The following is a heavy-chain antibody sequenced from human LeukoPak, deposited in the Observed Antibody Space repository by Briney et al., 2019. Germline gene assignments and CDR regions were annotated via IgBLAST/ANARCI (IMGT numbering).Heavy chain of an antibody. CDR3: ARASLEPYFSSSEGYYYAMDA. CDR2: INHRGST. J-gene: IGHJ6*02. Sequence: PSETLSLTCGVYGGSFNGYYWSWIRQPPGKGLEWLGEINHRGSTNYNASLKSRVTISVDTSKKQFSLILSSVTAADTAVYYCARASLEPYFSSSEGYYYAMDAWGQGTTVTVSS. CDR1: GGSFNGYY. D-gene: IGHD6-6*01. V-gene: IGHV4-34*01.